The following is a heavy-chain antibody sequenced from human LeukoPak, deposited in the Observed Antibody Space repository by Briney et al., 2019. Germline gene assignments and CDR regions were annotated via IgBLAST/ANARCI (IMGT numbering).Heavy chain of an antibody. Sequence: GGSLRLSCGASGFTFSSYEMNWVRQPPGKGLEWVSYISSSGSTIYYADSVKGRFTISRDNAKNSLYLQMNSLRAEDTAVYYCARESYGDSYFDYWGQGTLVTVSS. CDR3: ARESYGDSYFDY. CDR1: GFTFSSYE. V-gene: IGHV3-48*03. J-gene: IGHJ4*02. CDR2: ISSSGSTI. D-gene: IGHD4-17*01.